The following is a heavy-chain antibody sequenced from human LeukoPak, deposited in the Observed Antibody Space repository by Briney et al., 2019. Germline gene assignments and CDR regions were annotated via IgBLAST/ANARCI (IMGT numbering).Heavy chain of an antibody. CDR2: ISSSSSTI. Sequence: PGGSLRLSCAASGFTFSSYSMNWVRQAPGKGLEWVSYISSSSSTIYYADSVKGRFTISRDNAKNSLYLQMNSLRAEDTAVYYCAREFDYGDSRSYYMDVWGKGTTVTVSS. J-gene: IGHJ6*03. D-gene: IGHD4-17*01. CDR1: GFTFSSYS. CDR3: AREFDYGDSRSYYMDV. V-gene: IGHV3-48*04.